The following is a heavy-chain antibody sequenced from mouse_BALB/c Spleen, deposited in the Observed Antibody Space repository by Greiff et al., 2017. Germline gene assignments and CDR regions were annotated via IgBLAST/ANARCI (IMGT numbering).Heavy chain of an antibody. V-gene: IGHV1-4*01. CDR1: GYTFTSYT. Sequence: VKLQQSGAELARPGASVKMSCKASGYTFTSYTMHWVKQRPGQGLEWIGYINPSSGYTNYNQKFKDKATLTADKSSSTAYMQLSSLTSEDSAVYYCARAGTYDLYFDYWGQGTTLTVSS. CDR2: INPSSGYT. CDR3: ARAGTYDLYFDY. J-gene: IGHJ2*01. D-gene: IGHD2-3*01.